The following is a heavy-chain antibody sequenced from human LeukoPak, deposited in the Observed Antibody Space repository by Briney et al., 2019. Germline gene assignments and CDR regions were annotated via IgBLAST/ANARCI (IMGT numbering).Heavy chain of an antibody. Sequence: GRSLRLSCAASGFTFSSYGMHWVRQAPGKGLEWVAVIWYDGSNKYYADSVKGRFTISRDNSKNTLYLQMNSLRAEDTAVYYCANDRSKLREFDYWGQGTLVTVSS. CDR2: IWYDGSNK. J-gene: IGHJ4*02. V-gene: IGHV3-33*06. D-gene: IGHD1-1*01. CDR1: GFTFSSYG. CDR3: ANDRSKLREFDY.